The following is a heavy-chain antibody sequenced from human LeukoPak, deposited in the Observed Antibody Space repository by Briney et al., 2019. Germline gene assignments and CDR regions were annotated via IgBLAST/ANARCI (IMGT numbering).Heavy chain of an antibody. V-gene: IGHV3-43*02. CDR2: INWDGGST. D-gene: IGHD2-2*01. Sequence: GGALKLSFAASGFPFRSCGMSWGRPAPGKGLGWGSLINWDGGSTYYADSVKGRFTISRDNSKNSLYLQMNSLRTEDTALYYCAKDGRYCSSTSCYGRFDPWGQGTLVTVSS. CDR3: AKDGRYCSSTSCYGRFDP. J-gene: IGHJ5*02. CDR1: GFPFRSCG.